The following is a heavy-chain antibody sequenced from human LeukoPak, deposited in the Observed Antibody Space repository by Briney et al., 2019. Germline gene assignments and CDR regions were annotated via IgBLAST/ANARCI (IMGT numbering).Heavy chain of an antibody. V-gene: IGHV1-2*02. CDR3: ARDQSSTSSHYYYYYGMDV. CDR1: GYTFTDYY. CDR2: INPNSGGT. D-gene: IGHD2-2*01. J-gene: IGHJ6*02. Sequence: ASVKVSCKASGYTFTDYYMHWVRQAPGPGLEWMGWINPNSGGTDYAQKFQGRVTLIRDTSISTAYMELSRLRSDDTAVYYCARDQSSTSSHYYYYYGMDVWGQGTTVTVSS.